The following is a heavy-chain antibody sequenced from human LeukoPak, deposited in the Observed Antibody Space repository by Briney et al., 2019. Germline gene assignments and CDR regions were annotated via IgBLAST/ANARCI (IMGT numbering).Heavy chain of an antibody. CDR1: GFTFSDYY. CDR3: ARDSSSDYNWFDP. J-gene: IGHJ5*02. CDR2: ISSSGSTI. D-gene: IGHD6-6*01. Sequence: PGGSLRLSCVASGFTFSDYYMSWIRQAPGKGLEWVSYISSSGSTIYYADSVKGRFTISRDNAKNSLYLQMNSLRAEDTAVYYCARDSSSDYNWFDPWGQGTLVTVSS. V-gene: IGHV3-11*01.